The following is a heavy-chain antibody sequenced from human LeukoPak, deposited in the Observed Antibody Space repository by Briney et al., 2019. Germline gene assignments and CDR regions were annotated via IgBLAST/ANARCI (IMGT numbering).Heavy chain of an antibody. D-gene: IGHD3-3*02. V-gene: IGHV3-7*01. CDR2: IKEDGSQK. Sequence: GGSLRLSCVVSGFTFSNYWMNWVRQAPGKGLEWVASIKEDGSQKYYVDSVKGRFTISRDNAKNSLYLQMNSLRAEDTAVYYCARVPHISLYFDYWGQGTLVSVSS. CDR1: GFTFSNYW. CDR3: ARVPHISLYFDY. J-gene: IGHJ4*02.